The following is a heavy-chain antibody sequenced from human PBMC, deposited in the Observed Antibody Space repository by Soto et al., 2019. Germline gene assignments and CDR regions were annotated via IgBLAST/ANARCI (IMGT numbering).Heavy chain of an antibody. D-gene: IGHD3-16*01. Sequence: QVQLQESGQGLVKPSQTLSLTCTVSGGSISSGDYYWSWIRQPPGKGLEWIGYIYYSGSTFYNPSLKSRVTISVDTSKTQFSLKLSSVTAADTAAYYCARDQGGGYSDYWGQGTLVTVSS. CDR1: GGSISSGDYY. J-gene: IGHJ4*02. V-gene: IGHV4-30-4*01. CDR2: IYYSGST. CDR3: ARDQGGGYSDY.